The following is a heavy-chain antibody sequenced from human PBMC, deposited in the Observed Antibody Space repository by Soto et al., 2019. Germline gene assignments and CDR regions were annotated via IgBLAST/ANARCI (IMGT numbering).Heavy chain of an antibody. CDR3: AKDQGSSAYSLDF. J-gene: IGHJ4*02. Sequence: GGSLSLSCAASGFTISKYWMSWVRQAPGKGLEWVANIKPDGSQKWYVDSVKGRFTISRDNAKKSLYLQMNSLRAEDTAVYYCAKDQGSSAYSLDFWGQGTLVTSPQ. CDR1: GFTISKYW. D-gene: IGHD3-16*01. V-gene: IGHV3-7*01. CDR2: IKPDGSQK.